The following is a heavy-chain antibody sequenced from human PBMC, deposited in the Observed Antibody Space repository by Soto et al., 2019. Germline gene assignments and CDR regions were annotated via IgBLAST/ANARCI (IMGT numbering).Heavy chain of an antibody. CDR3: ARDRGYCSGGSCYFAFQH. Sequence: ASVKVSCKASGYTFNSYGISWSREAPGQGLEWMGWISAYNSNTNYAQKLQGRVTMTTDTSTSTAYMELRSLRSDDTAVYYCARDRGYCSGGSCYFAFQHWGQGTLVNVSS. CDR1: GYTFNSYG. J-gene: IGHJ1*01. CDR2: ISAYNSNT. D-gene: IGHD2-15*01. V-gene: IGHV1-18*01.